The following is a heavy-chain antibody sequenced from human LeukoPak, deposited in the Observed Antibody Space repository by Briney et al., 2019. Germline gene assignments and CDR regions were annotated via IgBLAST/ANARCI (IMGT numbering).Heavy chain of an antibody. CDR3: AKDLPTVTPFDY. CDR2: ISGSGDNT. Sequence: GGSLRLSCAASGFTFSSYAMSWVRQAPGKGLEWVSGISGSGDNTYYADSVKGRFTISRDNSKNTLYVQVNSLRAEDTAVYYCAKDLPTVTPFDYWGQGTLVTVSS. CDR1: GFTFSSYA. V-gene: IGHV3-23*01. D-gene: IGHD4-17*01. J-gene: IGHJ4*02.